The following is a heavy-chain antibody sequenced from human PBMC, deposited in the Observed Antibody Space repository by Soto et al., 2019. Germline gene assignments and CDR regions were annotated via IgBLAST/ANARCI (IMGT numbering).Heavy chain of an antibody. CDR2: ISYDGSNK. CDR1: GFTFSSYA. CDR3: AREIGFDIAAAGTNYYYYGMDV. V-gene: IGHV3-30-3*01. D-gene: IGHD6-13*01. Sequence: HPGGSLRLSCAASGFTFSSYAMHWVRQAPGKGLEWVAVISYDGSNKYYADSVKGRFTISRDNSKNTLYLQMNSLRAEDTAVYYCAREIGFDIAAAGTNYYYYGMDVWGQGTTVTVSS. J-gene: IGHJ6*02.